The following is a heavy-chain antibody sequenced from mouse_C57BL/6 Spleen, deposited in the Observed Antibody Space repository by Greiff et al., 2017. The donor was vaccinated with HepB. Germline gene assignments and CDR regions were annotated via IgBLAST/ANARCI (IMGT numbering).Heavy chain of an antibody. CDR1: GYTFTSYW. V-gene: IGHV1-61*01. CDR3: ARLGQAWFAY. D-gene: IGHD3-3*01. Sequence: QVQLQQPGAELVRPGSSVKLSCKASGYTFTSYWMAWVKQRPGQGLEWIGNIYPSDSETHYNQKFKDKATLTVDKSSSTAYMQLSSLTSEDSAVYYCARLGQAWFAYWGQGTLVTVSA. J-gene: IGHJ3*01. CDR2: IYPSDSET.